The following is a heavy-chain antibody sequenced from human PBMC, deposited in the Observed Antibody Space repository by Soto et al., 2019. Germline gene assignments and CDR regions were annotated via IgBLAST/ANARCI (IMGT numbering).Heavy chain of an antibody. CDR2: ISSSSINI. D-gene: IGHD3-22*01. CDR1: GFTFSSYR. CDR3: ARGAVRVVVPDY. Sequence: EVQLVESGGGLVKPGGSLRLSCAASGFTFSSYRMNWVRQAPGKGLEWVSPISSSSINIYYAYAVRGRGTTSRDNAKNSLYLQMNSLRAEDTAVYYCARGAVRVVVPDYWGQGTLVTVSS. V-gene: IGHV3-21*01. J-gene: IGHJ4*02.